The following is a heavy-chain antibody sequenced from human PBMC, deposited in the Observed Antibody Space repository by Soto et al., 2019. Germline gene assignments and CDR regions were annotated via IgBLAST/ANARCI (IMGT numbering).Heavy chain of an antibody. V-gene: IGHV3-21*06. J-gene: IGHJ4*02. CDR1: GFTFTSGT. D-gene: IGHD6-13*01. CDR2: ISSSTDYI. Sequence: AGALSLSCAASGFTFTSGTMNWVRQAPGKGLEWVSSISSSTDYIYHAHTMKSRVTNSRDNAKNSLFLNMNSLTGEDTAVYYCARARVYATGPLDFWGQGTLVTVSS. CDR3: ARARVYATGPLDF.